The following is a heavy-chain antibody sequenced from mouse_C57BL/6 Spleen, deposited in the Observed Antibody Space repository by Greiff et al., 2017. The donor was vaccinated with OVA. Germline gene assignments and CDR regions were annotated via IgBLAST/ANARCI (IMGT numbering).Heavy chain of an antibody. J-gene: IGHJ3*01. Sequence: VKVVESGAELMKPGASVKLSCKATGYSFTGYWIEWVKQRPGHGLEWIGEILPGNGGTNYNEKFKGKATFTADKSSNTAYMQLSSLTTEDSAIYYFARGTTVVKSPFAYWGQGTLVTVSA. CDR3: ARGTTVVKSPFAY. CDR2: ILPGNGGT. V-gene: IGHV1-9*01. CDR1: GYSFTGYW. D-gene: IGHD1-1*01.